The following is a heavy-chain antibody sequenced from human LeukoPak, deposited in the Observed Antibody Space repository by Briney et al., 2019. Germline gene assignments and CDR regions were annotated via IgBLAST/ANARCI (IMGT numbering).Heavy chain of an antibody. J-gene: IGHJ6*03. CDR3: ARVATGTALIDYYYYMDV. D-gene: IGHD1-1*01. V-gene: IGHV1-69*05. CDR1: GGTFSSYA. CDR2: IIPIFGTA. Sequence: SVKVSCKASGGTFSSYAISWVRQAPGQGLEWMGGIIPIFGTANYAQKFQGRVTITTDESTSTAYMELSSLRSEDTAVYYCARVATGTALIDYYYYMDVWGKGTTVTVSS.